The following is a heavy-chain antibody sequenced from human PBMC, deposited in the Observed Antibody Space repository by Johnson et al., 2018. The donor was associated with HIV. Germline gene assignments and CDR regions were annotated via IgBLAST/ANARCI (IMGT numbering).Heavy chain of an antibody. J-gene: IGHJ3*02. V-gene: IGHV3-20*04. Sequence: VQLVESGGGVVRPGGSLRLSCAASGFTFDDYGMNWVRQAPGEGLEWVSGLTWNGGRTGRADSVQGRFTIPIDTARNSLHVQMNSMRAEYTALYYCARDRRKYDDSSGYPDYDAFDIWGQGTMVTVSS. D-gene: IGHD3-22*01. CDR3: ARDRRKYDDSSGYPDYDAFDI. CDR2: LTWNGGRT. CDR1: GFTFDDYG.